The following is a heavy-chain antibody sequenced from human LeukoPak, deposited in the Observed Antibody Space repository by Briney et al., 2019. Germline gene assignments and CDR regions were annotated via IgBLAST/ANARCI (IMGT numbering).Heavy chain of an antibody. J-gene: IGHJ3*01. CDR2: IQYDGSHE. Sequence: QAGGSLRLSCAASEFTFSTSDMHWVRQAPGKGLEWVSFIQYDGSHENYPDSVKGRVTISRDNSRNTLYLQVYSLRPDDTAVYYCAKDLFFWGQGTVVTVSS. CDR1: EFTFSTSD. CDR3: AKDLFF. V-gene: IGHV3-30*02. D-gene: IGHD3-9*01.